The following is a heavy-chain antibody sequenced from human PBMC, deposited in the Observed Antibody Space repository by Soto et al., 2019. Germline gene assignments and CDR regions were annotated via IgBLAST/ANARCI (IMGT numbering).Heavy chain of an antibody. CDR3: ATRGGGGGY. CDR2: IYSGGYT. Sequence: EVQLVESGGGLIQPGGSLRLSCAVSGFTVSNNYMSWVRQAPGKGLEGVSVIYSGGYTAYGDSVNGRFTISRDNSKNPVYLKLNGRGASDPVVYYGATRGGGGGYWGQGTLVTVSS. V-gene: IGHV3-53*01. D-gene: IGHD3-16*01. CDR1: GFTVSNNY. J-gene: IGHJ4*02.